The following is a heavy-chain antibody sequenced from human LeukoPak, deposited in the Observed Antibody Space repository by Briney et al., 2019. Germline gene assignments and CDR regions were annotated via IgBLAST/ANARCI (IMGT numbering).Heavy chain of an antibody. CDR2: IYTSGST. D-gene: IGHD2-2*01. J-gene: IGHJ5*02. CDR3: VRVLVVPAASYWFDP. CDR1: GGSISSYY. V-gene: IGHV4-4*07. Sequence: SETLSLTCTVSGGSISSYYWSWIRQPAGKGLEWIGRIYTSGSTNYNPSLKSRVTMSVDTSKNQFSLKLSSVTAADTAVYYCVRVLVVPAASYWFDPWGQGTLVTVSS.